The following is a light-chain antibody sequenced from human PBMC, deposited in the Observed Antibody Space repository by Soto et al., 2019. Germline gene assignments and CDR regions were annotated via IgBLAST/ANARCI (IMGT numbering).Light chain of an antibody. CDR2: DAS. V-gene: IGKV3-11*01. J-gene: IGKJ4*01. CDR1: QSISVY. Sequence: EMVLTQSPATLSLSPGERASLSCRASQSISVYLAWYQQKPGQAPRLLIYDASNRATGIPARFSGSGSGTDFTLTISSLEPEDFAVYYCHQRTRWPLTFGGGTKVEIK. CDR3: HQRTRWPLT.